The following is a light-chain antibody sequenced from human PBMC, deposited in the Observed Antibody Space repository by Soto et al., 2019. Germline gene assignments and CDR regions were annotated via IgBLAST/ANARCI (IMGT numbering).Light chain of an antibody. CDR2: GAS. J-gene: IGKJ1*01. CDR1: QSFTSSH. CDR3: QQYGSSFPWT. Sequence: EIVLTQSPGTLSLSAGERATLSCRASQSFTSSHLAWYQQKPGQAPRLLINGASTRATGIPDRFSGSGSGTDFTLTISRLEPEDFAVYYCQQYGSSFPWTFGQGTKVDIK. V-gene: IGKV3-20*01.